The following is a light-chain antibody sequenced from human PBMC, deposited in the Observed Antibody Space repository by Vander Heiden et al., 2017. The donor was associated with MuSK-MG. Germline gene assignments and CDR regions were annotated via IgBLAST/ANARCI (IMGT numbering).Light chain of an antibody. CDR2: QDS. Sequence: SYELTQPPSVSVSPGQTASITCSGDQLGDKYACWYQQKPGQSPGLVIYQDSKRPSGIPERFSGSNSGNTATLTISGTQAMDEADYYCQAWDSSTGVFGGGTKLTVL. J-gene: IGLJ2*01. V-gene: IGLV3-1*01. CDR3: QAWDSSTGV. CDR1: QLGDKY.